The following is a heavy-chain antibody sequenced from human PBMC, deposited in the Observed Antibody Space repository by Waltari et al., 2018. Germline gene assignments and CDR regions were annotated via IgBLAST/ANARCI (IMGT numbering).Heavy chain of an antibody. CDR3: ARHIVTGDYYYGMDV. CDR2: INPSGGRT. J-gene: IGHJ6*02. Sequence: QVQLVQSGAEVKKPGASVKVSCKASGYTFTSYYMHWVRQAPGQGLEWMGIINPSGGRTSYAQKFQGRVTMTRDTSTSTVYMELSSLRSEDTAVYYCARHIVTGDYYYGMDVWGQGTTVTVSS. V-gene: IGHV1-46*01. CDR1: GYTFTSYY. D-gene: IGHD5-12*01.